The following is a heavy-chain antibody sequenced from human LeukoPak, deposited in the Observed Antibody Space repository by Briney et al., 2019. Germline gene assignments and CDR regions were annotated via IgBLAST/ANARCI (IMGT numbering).Heavy chain of an antibody. D-gene: IGHD3-9*01. J-gene: IGHJ5*02. Sequence: GGSLRLSCAASGFTFSNFAMLWVRQAPGKGLEWVAVISYDGTNKYYIDSVKGRFTISRDNSKNTVYLQMNSLRPEDTAVYYCVRDRYDIPWGQGTLVTVSS. CDR3: VRDRYDIP. V-gene: IGHV3-30-3*01. CDR2: ISYDGTNK. CDR1: GFTFSNFA.